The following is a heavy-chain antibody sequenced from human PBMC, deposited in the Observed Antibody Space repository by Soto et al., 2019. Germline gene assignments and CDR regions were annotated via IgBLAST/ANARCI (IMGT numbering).Heavy chain of an antibody. V-gene: IGHV4-4*02. D-gene: IGHD3-10*01. J-gene: IGHJ4*02. Sequence: PSETLSLTCAVSGGSISSSNWWSWVRQPPGKGLEWIGEIYTSGSTNYNPSLKSRVTISVDKSKNQFSLKLSSVTAADTAVYYCARVVAVRGVSIDYWGQGTLVTVSS. CDR1: GGSISSSNW. CDR3: ARVVAVRGVSIDY. CDR2: IYTSGST.